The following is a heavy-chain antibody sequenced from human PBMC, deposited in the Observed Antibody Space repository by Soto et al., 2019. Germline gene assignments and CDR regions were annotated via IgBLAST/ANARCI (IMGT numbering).Heavy chain of an antibody. V-gene: IGHV1-3*01. CDR3: ARGSGAWNYDFWSGYYT. J-gene: IGHJ4*02. Sequence: ASVKVSCKASGYTFSSYAMHWVRQAPGERLEWMGWINAGNGNTKYSQKFQGRVTITRDTSASTAYMELSSLRSEDTAVYYCARGSGAWNYDFWSGYYTWRQGTLVTVSS. CDR2: INAGNGNT. CDR1: GYTFSSYA. D-gene: IGHD3-3*01.